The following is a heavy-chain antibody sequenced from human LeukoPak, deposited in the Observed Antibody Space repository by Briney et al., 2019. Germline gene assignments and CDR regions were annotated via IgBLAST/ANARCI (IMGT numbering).Heavy chain of an antibody. CDR1: GFTFSSYW. CDR3: ARVYSGSYYLGY. V-gene: IGHV3-74*01. J-gene: IGHJ4*02. D-gene: IGHD1-26*01. Sequence: PGGSLRLSCAASGFTFSSYWMHWVRQAPGKGLVWVSRINSDGSSTSYADSVKGRFTISRDNAKNTPYLQMNSLRAEDTAVYYCARVYSGSYYLGYWGQGTLVTVSS. CDR2: INSDGSST.